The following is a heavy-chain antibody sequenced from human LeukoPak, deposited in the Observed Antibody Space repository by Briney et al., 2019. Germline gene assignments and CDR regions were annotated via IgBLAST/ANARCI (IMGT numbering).Heavy chain of an antibody. Sequence: GGSLRLSCAASGFTVSSNYMSWVRQAPGKGLEWVSVIYSGGSTYYADSVKGRFTISRDNSKNTLYLQMKSLRAEDTAVYYCARDSILSGSYVYWYFDLCGRGNLVTVSS. D-gene: IGHD1-26*01. V-gene: IGHV3-53*01. CDR3: ARDSILSGSYVYWYFDL. CDR1: GFTVSSNY. J-gene: IGHJ2*01. CDR2: IYSGGST.